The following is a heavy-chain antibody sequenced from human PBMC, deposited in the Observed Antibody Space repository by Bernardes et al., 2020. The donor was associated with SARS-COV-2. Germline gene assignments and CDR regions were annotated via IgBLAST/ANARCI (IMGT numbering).Heavy chain of an antibody. CDR2: INYSGST. D-gene: IGHD3-10*01. Sequence: SETLSLTCTVSGGSISSSNYYWGWIRQHPGKGLEWIGFINYSGSTYYNPSLKSRVTISVDTSKNQFSLELSSVTAADTAVYYCARAWFTMVRGVPTHNWFDPWGQGTLVTVSS. CDR3: ARAWFTMVRGVPTHNWFDP. CDR1: GGSISSSNYY. J-gene: IGHJ5*02. V-gene: IGHV4-31*03.